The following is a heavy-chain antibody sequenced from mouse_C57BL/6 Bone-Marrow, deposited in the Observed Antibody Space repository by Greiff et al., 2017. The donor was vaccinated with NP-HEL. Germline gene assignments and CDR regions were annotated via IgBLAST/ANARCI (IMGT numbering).Heavy chain of an antibody. V-gene: IGHV1-15*01. Sequence: QVQLQQSGAELVRPGASVTLSCKASGYTFTDYEMHWVKQTPVHGLEWIGAIDPGTGGTAYNQKFKGKAILTADKSSSTAYMELRSLTSEDSAVYYCTRRAIYYDYDVGFAYWGQGTLVTVSA. J-gene: IGHJ3*01. D-gene: IGHD2-4*01. CDR2: IDPGTGGT. CDR3: TRRAIYYDYDVGFAY. CDR1: GYTFTDYE.